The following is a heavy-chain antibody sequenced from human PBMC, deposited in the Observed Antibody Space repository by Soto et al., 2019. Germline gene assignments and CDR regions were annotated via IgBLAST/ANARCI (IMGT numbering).Heavy chain of an antibody. J-gene: IGHJ6*02. Sequence: PSETLSLTCTVSGGSISSYYWSWIRQPPGKGLEWIGYIYYSGSTNYNPSLKSRVTISVDTSKDQFSLKLSSVTAADTAVYYCARDPRPFCSGGSCYGGYYFYYGMDVWGQGTTVTVSS. D-gene: IGHD2-15*01. CDR2: IYYSGST. V-gene: IGHV4-59*01. CDR1: GGSISSYY. CDR3: ARDPRPFCSGGSCYGGYYFYYGMDV.